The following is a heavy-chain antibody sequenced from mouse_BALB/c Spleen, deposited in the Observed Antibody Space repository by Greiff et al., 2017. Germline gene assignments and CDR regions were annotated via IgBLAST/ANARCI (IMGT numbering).Heavy chain of an antibody. CDR2: INPYNGAT. Sequence: VQLKESGPELVKPGASVKISCKASGYSFTGYYMHWVKQSHVKSLEWIGRINPYNGATSYNQNFKDKASLTVDKSSSTAYMELHSLTSEDSAVYYCAREGSYAMDYWGQGTSVTVSS. J-gene: IGHJ4*01. CDR3: AREGSYAMDY. V-gene: IGHV1-31*01. CDR1: GYSFTGYY.